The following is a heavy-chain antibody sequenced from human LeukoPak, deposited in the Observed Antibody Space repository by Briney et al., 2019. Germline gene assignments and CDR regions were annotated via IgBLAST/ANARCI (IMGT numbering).Heavy chain of an antibody. V-gene: IGHV3-23*01. J-gene: IGHJ4*02. CDR3: AKDRAGTPWAD. CDR1: GFTFTTYT. D-gene: IGHD1-1*01. CDR2: ISGSGTDT. Sequence: GGSLRLSCAASGFTFTTYTMTWVRQAPGKGLECVSTISGSGTDTYYADSVKGRFTISRDNSWNTLFLQMNSLRAEDTAVYYCAKDRAGTPWADWGQGTLVTVSS.